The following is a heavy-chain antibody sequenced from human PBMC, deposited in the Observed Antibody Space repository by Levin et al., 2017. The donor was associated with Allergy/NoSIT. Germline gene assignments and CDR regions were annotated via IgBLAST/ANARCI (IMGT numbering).Heavy chain of an antibody. Sequence: SVKVSCKASRGTFNSYTINWVRQAPGQGLEWVGRVIPILDIANYAQKFQGRVTITADKSTTTAYMEVRSLTSEDTAMYYCATELPTVTSGVDDYWGQGTLVTVSS. CDR2: VIPILDIA. V-gene: IGHV1-69*02. J-gene: IGHJ4*02. CDR1: RGTFNSYT. CDR3: ATELPTVTSGVDDY. D-gene: IGHD4-17*01.